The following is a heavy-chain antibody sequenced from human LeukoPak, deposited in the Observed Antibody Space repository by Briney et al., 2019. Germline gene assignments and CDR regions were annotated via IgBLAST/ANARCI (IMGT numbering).Heavy chain of an antibody. V-gene: IGHV3-48*03. CDR2: ISSSGSTI. CDR3: ARSRDYVWGSYRYRGAFDI. D-gene: IGHD3-16*02. CDR1: GFTFSSYE. Sequence: GGSLRLSCAASGFTFSSYEMNWVRQAPGKGREGVSYISSSGSTIYYADSVKGRFTISRDNAKNSLYLQLNSLRAEDTAVYYCARSRDYVWGSYRYRGAFDIWGQGTMVTVSS. J-gene: IGHJ3*02.